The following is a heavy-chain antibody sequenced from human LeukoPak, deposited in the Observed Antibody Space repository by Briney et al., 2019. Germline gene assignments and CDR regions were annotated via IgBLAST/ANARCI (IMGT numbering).Heavy chain of an antibody. CDR2: IYSGGNT. CDR3: ARDLKHYYDSSGSG. CDR1: GFTVSNNY. Sequence: GGSLRLSCAASGFTVSNNYMNWVRQAPGKGLEWVSVIYSGGNTYYADSVKGRFTISRDNSKNTLYLQMNSLRAEDTAMYYCARDLKHYYDSSGSGWGQGTLVTVSS. J-gene: IGHJ4*02. D-gene: IGHD3-22*01. V-gene: IGHV3-53*01.